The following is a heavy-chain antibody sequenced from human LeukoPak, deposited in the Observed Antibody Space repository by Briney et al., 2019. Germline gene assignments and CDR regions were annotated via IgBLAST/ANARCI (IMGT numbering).Heavy chain of an antibody. D-gene: IGHD1-26*01. CDR3: ARDPPWDAYYYYGMDV. CDR2: ISAYNGNT. V-gene: IGHV1-18*01. Sequence: ASVKVSCKASGYTFTSYGIRWVRQAPGQGLEWMGWISAYNGNTNYAQKLQGRVTMTTDTSTSTAYMELRSLRSDDTAVYYCARDPPWDAYYYYGMDVWGQGTTVTVSS. CDR1: GYTFTSYG. J-gene: IGHJ6*02.